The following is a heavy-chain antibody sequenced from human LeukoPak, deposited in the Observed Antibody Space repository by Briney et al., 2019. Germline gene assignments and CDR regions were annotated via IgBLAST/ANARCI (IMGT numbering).Heavy chain of an antibody. CDR3: ARDEYDSNVYSGMDV. Sequence: PSETLSLTCTVSGGSISSHYWSWIRQPAGKGLEWIGRIYSSGSTNYNPSLKSRVTMSVDTSKNQFSLKLRSVTAADTAVYYCARDEYDSNVYSGMDVWGQGTTVTVSS. V-gene: IGHV4-4*07. CDR2: IYSSGST. CDR1: GGSISSHY. J-gene: IGHJ6*02. D-gene: IGHD3-22*01.